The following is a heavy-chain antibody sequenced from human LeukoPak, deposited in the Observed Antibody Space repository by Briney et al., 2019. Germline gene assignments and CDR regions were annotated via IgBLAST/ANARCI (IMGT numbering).Heavy chain of an antibody. CDR3: ARVIESIVVVVAATSDY. D-gene: IGHD2-15*01. CDR1: GFTFSSYS. Sequence: PGGSLRLSCAASGFTFSSYSMNWVRQAPGKGLEWVSSISSSSSYIYYADSVKGRFTISRDNAKNSLYLQMNSLRAEDTAVYYCARVIESIVVVVAATSDYWGRGTLVTVSS. CDR2: ISSSSSYI. J-gene: IGHJ4*02. V-gene: IGHV3-21*01.